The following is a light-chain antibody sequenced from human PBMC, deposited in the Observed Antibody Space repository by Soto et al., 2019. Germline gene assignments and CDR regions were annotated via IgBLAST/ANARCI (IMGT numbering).Light chain of an antibody. CDR3: SSYAGSNYPYV. J-gene: IGLJ1*01. CDR1: SGDVGAYDY. V-gene: IGLV2-8*01. CDR2: EVT. Sequence: QSVLTQPPSASGSPGQSVTISCTGTSGDVGAYDYVSGYQQHPGKAPKLLIYEVTKRPLGVPDRFSGSKSGNAASLTVSGLQAEDEADYYCSSYAGSNYPYVFGTGTKVTVL.